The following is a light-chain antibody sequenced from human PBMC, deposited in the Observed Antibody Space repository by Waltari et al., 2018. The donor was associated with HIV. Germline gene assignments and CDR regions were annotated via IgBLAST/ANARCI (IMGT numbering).Light chain of an antibody. CDR3: QQYYTLRST. J-gene: IGKJ4*01. CDR1: RTVLYNRNY. CDR2: WAS. V-gene: IGKV4-1*01. Sequence: DIVMIQSPDSLAVSLGARITVTCTSSRTVLYNRNYLAWYQQKPGQAPKVLIYWASTRAFGVPDRFSGSGSGTDFSLTISRVQADDVAIYYCQQYYTLRSTFGGGTKIEI.